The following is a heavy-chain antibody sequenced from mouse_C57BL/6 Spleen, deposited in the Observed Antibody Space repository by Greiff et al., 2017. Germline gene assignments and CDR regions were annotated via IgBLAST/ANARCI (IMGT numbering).Heavy chain of an antibody. CDR3: ARADGYWYVDV. Sequence: EVMLVESEGGLVQPGSSMKLSCTASGFTFSDYYMAWVRQVPEKGLEWVANINYDGSSTYYLDSLKSRFIISRDNAKNILYLQMSSLKSEDTATYYCARADGYWYVDVWGTGTTGTVSS. D-gene: IGHD2-3*01. J-gene: IGHJ1*03. CDR2: INYDGSST. V-gene: IGHV5-16*01. CDR1: GFTFSDYY.